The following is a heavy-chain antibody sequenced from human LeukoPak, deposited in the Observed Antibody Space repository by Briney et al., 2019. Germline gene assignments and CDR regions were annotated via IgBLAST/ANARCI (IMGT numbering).Heavy chain of an antibody. V-gene: IGHV3-23*01. CDR3: AKCPSDRYYYMDV. CDR1: GFTLSSYW. Sequence: PGGSLRLSCAASGFTLSSYWMHWVRQAPGKGLEWVSAISGSGGSTYYADSVKGRFTISRDNSKNTLYLQMNSLRAEDTAVYYCAKCPSDRYYYMDVWGKGTTVTVSS. CDR2: ISGSGGST. J-gene: IGHJ6*03. D-gene: IGHD5-24*01.